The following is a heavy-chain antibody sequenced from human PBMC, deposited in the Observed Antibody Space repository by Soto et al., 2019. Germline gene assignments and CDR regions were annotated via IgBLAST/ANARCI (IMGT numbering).Heavy chain of an antibody. V-gene: IGHV1-69*12. Sequence: QVQLVQSGAEVKKPGPSVKVSCRVSGGTFSGYVTSWVQKAPDQGLEWMGGIIPIFGTAAYAQKFQGRVTITADESTNTAYMELSSLRSEDTAVYYCASPPYGDYGVSYYYYGMDVWGQGTTVTVSS. CDR3: ASPPYGDYGVSYYYYGMDV. D-gene: IGHD4-17*01. J-gene: IGHJ6*02. CDR1: GGTFSGYV. CDR2: IIPIFGTA.